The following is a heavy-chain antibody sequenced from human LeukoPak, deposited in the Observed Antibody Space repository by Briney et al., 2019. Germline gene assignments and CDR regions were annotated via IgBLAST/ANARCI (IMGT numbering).Heavy chain of an antibody. J-gene: IGHJ6*03. D-gene: IGHD1-26*01. CDR1: AFTFSNYA. Sequence: PGVSLRLSCAASAFTFSNYALTWVRQTPGKGLEWVSSITGSDGNTQYADSVKGRFTISRDNSKNTLYLQMNSLRAEDTAIYFCAKHSHRHYHYYYMDVWGTGTTVTVFS. V-gene: IGHV3-23*01. CDR2: ITGSDGNT. CDR3: AKHSHRHYHYYYMDV.